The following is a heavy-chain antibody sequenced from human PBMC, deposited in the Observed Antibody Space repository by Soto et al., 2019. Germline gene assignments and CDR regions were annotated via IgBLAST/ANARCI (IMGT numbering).Heavy chain of an antibody. Sequence: EVQVLESGGGSVQPGGSLRLSCAASGFTFSSYGMSWVRQAPGKGLEWVSGISGSGGSTYYADSVKGRFTISRDNSNNTLYLQMNSLRAEDTAVYYCAKRTTDWYNHFDSWGQGTLVTVSS. V-gene: IGHV3-23*01. J-gene: IGHJ4*02. CDR2: ISGSGGST. CDR3: AKRTTDWYNHFDS. CDR1: GFTFSSYG. D-gene: IGHD1-1*01.